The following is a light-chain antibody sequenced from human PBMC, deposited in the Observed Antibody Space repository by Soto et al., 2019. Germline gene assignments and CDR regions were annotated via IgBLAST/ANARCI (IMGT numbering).Light chain of an antibody. CDR2: AAS. V-gene: IGKV1-9*01. CDR3: QHYYSLPV. Sequence: DIQLTQSPSFLSASVGDRVTITCRASQDISNYLVWYQQKPGKAPKPLIYAASTLQSGVPSRFSGSGSGTEFTLTISSLQHEDFATYYCQHYYSLPVFGPGTRVQI. J-gene: IGKJ3*01. CDR1: QDISNY.